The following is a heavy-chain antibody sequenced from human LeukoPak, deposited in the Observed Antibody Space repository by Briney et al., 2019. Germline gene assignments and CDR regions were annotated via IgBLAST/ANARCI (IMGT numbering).Heavy chain of an antibody. Sequence: GGSLRLSCAASGFTFSSYAMSWVRQAPGKGLEWVSAISGSGGSTYYADSVKGRFTISRDNAKNSLYLQMNSLRAEDTAVYYCARAGYDILTGYYKAHYFDYWGQGTLVTVSS. CDR1: GFTFSSYA. J-gene: IGHJ4*02. CDR2: ISGSGGST. D-gene: IGHD3-9*01. CDR3: ARAGYDILTGYYKAHYFDY. V-gene: IGHV3-23*01.